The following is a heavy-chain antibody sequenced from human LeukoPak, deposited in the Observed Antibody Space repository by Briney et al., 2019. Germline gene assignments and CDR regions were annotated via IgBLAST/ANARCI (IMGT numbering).Heavy chain of an antibody. J-gene: IGHJ4*02. D-gene: IGHD5-18*01. CDR3: ARVLTAIENYYFDY. CDR1: GGSISSYY. Sequence: SGTLSLTCTVSGGSISSYYWSWIRQPPGKGLEWIGYIYYSGSTNYNPSLKSRVTISVDTSKNQFSLKLSSVTAADTAVYYCARVLTAIENYYFDYWGQGTLVTVSS. CDR2: IYYSGST. V-gene: IGHV4-59*01.